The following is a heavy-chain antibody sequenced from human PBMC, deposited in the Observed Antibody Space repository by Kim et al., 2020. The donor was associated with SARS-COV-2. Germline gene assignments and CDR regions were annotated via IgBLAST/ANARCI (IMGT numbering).Heavy chain of an antibody. CDR3: AKDTGYSSTRDGMDV. Sequence: GGSLRLSCAASGFTFGDYAMHWVRQAPGKGLEWVSGISWNSGSIGYADSVKGRFTISRDNAKNSLYLQMNSLRAEDTALYYCAKDTGYSSTRDGMDVWGQGTTVTVSS. CDR1: GFTFGDYA. V-gene: IGHV3-9*01. CDR2: ISWNSGSI. J-gene: IGHJ6*02. D-gene: IGHD5-18*01.